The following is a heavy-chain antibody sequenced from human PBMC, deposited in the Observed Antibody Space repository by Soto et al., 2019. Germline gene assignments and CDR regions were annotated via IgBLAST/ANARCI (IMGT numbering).Heavy chain of an antibody. D-gene: IGHD6-19*01. J-gene: IGHJ6*02. CDR2: INPSGGST. CDR3: ARERRVAVAGYYYYGMDV. V-gene: IGHV1-46*01. Sequence: ASVKVSCKASGYTFTSYYMHWVRQAPGQGLEWMGIINPSGGSTSYAQKFQGRVTMTRDTSTSTVYMELSSLRSEDTAVYYCARERRVAVAGYYYYGMDVWGQGTTVTSP. CDR1: GYTFTSYY.